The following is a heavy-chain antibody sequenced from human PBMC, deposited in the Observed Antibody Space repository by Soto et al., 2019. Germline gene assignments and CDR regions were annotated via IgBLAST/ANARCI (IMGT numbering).Heavy chain of an antibody. CDR3: ASVLRTVGVILNYYYYDMDV. CDR2: IIPLFDTT. V-gene: IGHV1-69*01. CDR1: GYTFSNYA. J-gene: IGHJ6*02. Sequence: QVQLVQSGAEVKKPGSSVKVSCKSSGYTFSNYAISWVRQAPGQGLEWMGGIIPLFDTTNYAQKFQGRVTITADESTSTAYLELSSLRSEDTAMYYCASVLRTVGVILNYYYYDMDVWGQGTTVTVSS. D-gene: IGHD3-22*01.